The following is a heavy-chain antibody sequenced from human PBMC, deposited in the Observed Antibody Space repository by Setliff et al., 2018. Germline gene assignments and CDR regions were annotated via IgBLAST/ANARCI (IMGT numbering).Heavy chain of an antibody. J-gene: IGHJ4*02. CDR3: FGAGTCSY. V-gene: IGHV3-20*04. D-gene: IGHD3-10*01. CDR2: VEWNGGGT. CDR1: GFTFADYG. Sequence: PGGSLRLSCVASGFTFADYGLNWVRQGPGKGLEWVSGVEWNGGGTSYADSVKGRFIISRDNAKNSLYLQMTSLRTDDTAVYYCFGAGTCSYWGQGTLVTVSS.